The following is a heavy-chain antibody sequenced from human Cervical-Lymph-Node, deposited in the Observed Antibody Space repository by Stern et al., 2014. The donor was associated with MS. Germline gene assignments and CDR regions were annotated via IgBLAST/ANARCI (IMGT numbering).Heavy chain of an antibody. Sequence: EVQLVESGGGLVQPGGSLGLSCAASGFTFDNYAMNWVRQAPGKGLEWVSAITTSGGTTYYADSVKGRFTISRDNSKNTLYLQINSLRAEDTAVYYCVRPVAGLVDYFEYWGRGTLVTVSS. CDR2: ITTSGGTT. CDR1: GFTFDNYA. V-gene: IGHV3-23*04. CDR3: VRPVAGLVDYFEY. J-gene: IGHJ4*02. D-gene: IGHD2-8*02.